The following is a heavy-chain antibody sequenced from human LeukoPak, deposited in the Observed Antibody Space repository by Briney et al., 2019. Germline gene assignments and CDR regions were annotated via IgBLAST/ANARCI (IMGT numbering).Heavy chain of an antibody. D-gene: IGHD3-22*01. CDR3: ARAPSETGGYYPEYFRH. Sequence: GGSLRLSCAASGFTFSSYWMHWVRQAPGKGLVWVSRIKSDGSTNYSDSVKGRFTISRDNAKNTVSLQMNSLRAEDTAVYYCARAPSETGGYYPEYFRHWGQGTLVTVSS. CDR2: IKSDGST. CDR1: GFTFSSYW. J-gene: IGHJ1*01. V-gene: IGHV3-74*01.